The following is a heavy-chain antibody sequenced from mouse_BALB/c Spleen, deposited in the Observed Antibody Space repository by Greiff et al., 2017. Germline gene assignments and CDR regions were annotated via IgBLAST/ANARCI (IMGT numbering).Heavy chain of an antibody. J-gene: IGHJ2*01. Sequence: DVKLVESGGGLVKPGGSLKLSCAASGFTFSSYAMSWVRQTPEKRLEWVASISSGGSTYYPDSVKGRFTISRDNARNILYLQMSSLRSEDTAMYYCARGPSSMITTGFFDYWGQGTTLTVSS. CDR3: ARGPSSMITTGFFDY. CDR1: GFTFSSYA. D-gene: IGHD2-4*01. CDR2: ISSGGST. V-gene: IGHV5-6-5*01.